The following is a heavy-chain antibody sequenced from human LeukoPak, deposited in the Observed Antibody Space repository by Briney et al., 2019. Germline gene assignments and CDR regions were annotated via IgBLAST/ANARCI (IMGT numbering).Heavy chain of an antibody. V-gene: IGHV1-2*06. D-gene: IGHD3-22*01. Sequence: GASVKVSCKASEFTFTGYYIHWVRQAPGQGLEWMGRINPNSGGTNYAQKFQDRVTVTRDTSISTAYMELSGLRSDDTAVYYCARSGRADSSGEIDYWGQGTLVTVSS. J-gene: IGHJ4*02. CDR2: INPNSGGT. CDR3: ARSGRADSSGEIDY. CDR1: EFTFTGYY.